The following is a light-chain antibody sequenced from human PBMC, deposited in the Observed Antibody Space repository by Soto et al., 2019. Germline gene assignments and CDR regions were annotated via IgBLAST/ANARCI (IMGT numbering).Light chain of an antibody. CDR2: SYD. V-gene: IGLV1-44*01. CDR3: AAWDASLNGYG. Sequence: QSVLTQPPSASGTPGQRVTISCSTSSSNIGGNTVNWYQQVPGTAPKLLIYSYDQRPSGVPDRFSGSKSGTSAFLAISGLQSEDEADYYCAAWDASLNGYGFGTGTKVTVL. J-gene: IGLJ1*01. CDR1: SSNIGGNT.